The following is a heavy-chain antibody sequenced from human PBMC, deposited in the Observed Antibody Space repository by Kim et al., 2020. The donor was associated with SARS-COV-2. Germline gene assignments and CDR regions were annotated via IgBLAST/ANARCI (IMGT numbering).Heavy chain of an antibody. D-gene: IGHD3-22*01. V-gene: IGHV4-34*01. J-gene: IGHJ5*02. CDR3: ARRRFPPSSGPFDP. CDR2: INHSGST. CDR1: GGSFSGYY. Sequence: SETLSLTCAVYGGSFSGYYWSWIRQPPGKGLEWIGEINHSGSTNYNPSLKSRVTISVDTSKNQFSLKLSSVTAADTAVYYCARRRFPPSSGPFDPWGQGTLVTVSS.